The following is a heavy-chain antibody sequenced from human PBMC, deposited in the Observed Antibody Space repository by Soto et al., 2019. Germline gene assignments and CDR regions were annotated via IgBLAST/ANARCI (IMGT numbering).Heavy chain of an antibody. D-gene: IGHD5-18*01. J-gene: IGHJ4*02. V-gene: IGHV3-15*01. Sequence: EVQLVESGGGSVKPGGSLRLSCAASGLTFSNVWMTWVRQAPGKGLEWVGRIKSKSDGETADVAAPVKARFTISRDDSKNTVFLEMNSLKSEDTALYYCAITAMINPDSSTSFDYWGRGTQVTVSS. CDR3: AITAMINPDSSTSFDY. CDR2: IKSKSDGETA. CDR1: GLTFSNVW.